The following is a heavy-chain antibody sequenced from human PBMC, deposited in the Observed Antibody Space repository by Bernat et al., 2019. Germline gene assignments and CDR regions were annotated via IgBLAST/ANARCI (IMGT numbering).Heavy chain of an antibody. J-gene: IGHJ4*01. CDR3: ARDRDGSYHFDY. V-gene: IGHV1-3*01. D-gene: IGHD1-26*01. Sequence: QVRSVEAETDVKKPRASVEGCCKAAGYTFTSYAMHWVRQAPGQRLEWMGWINAGNGNTQYSQKFQGRVTITRDTSASTAYMELSSLRSEDTAVYYCARDRDGSYHFDYWGHGSLVTASS. CDR1: GYTFTSYA. CDR2: INAGNGNT.